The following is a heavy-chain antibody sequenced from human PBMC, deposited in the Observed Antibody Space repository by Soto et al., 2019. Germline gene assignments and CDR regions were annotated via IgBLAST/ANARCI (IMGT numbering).Heavy chain of an antibody. CDR3: VRDGSKSLRDWFDP. J-gene: IGHJ5*02. V-gene: IGHV4-4*07. CDR2: VYATGTT. Sequence: LSLTCNVSGGSISRFYWAWIRKTAGNGLEWMGRVYATGTTDYNPSLRSRVAMSVDISKKTFSLRLRSVTGADSGVYYCVRDGSKSLRDWFDPWGQGILVTVSS. CDR1: GGSISRFY.